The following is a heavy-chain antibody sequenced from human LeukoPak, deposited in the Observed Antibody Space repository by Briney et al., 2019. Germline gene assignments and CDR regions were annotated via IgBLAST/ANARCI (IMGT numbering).Heavy chain of an antibody. D-gene: IGHD7-27*01. CDR3: ARGDKLGPDY. CDR1: GGSISSYY. CDR2: LYTSGST. J-gene: IGHJ4*02. V-gene: IGHV4-4*07. Sequence: PSETLSLTCTVSGGSISSYYWNWIRQPAGKGLEWIGRLYTSGSTNYNPSLKSRVTMSVDTSKNQFSLKLTSVTAADTAMYYCARGDKLGPDYWGQGTLVTVSS.